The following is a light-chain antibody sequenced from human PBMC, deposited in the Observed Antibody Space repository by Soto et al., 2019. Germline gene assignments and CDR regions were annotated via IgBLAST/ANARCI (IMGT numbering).Light chain of an antibody. CDR3: QQRSNWPLT. V-gene: IGKV3-11*01. CDR1: QNIGSY. Sequence: IVWTQSPATLSFSPGERATLSCRASQNIGSYLAWYQQRPGQAPRLLIYDASQRDAGIPTRFSGSGSGTDFTLTLSSLEPEDFAVYYCQQRSNWPLTFGGGTKVEIK. CDR2: DAS. J-gene: IGKJ4*01.